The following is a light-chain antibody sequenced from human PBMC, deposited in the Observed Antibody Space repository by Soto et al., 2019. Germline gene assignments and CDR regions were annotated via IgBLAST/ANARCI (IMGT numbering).Light chain of an antibody. Sequence: DIQMTQSPSSLSASVGDRVTISCRASQTISTYLHWYQHKPGRAPRLLISDVSTLQSGVPGRFRCGGSETEFTLTITYLQPEDFATYYCQQGYSIHALTFGGGTKVELK. V-gene: IGKV1-39*01. J-gene: IGKJ4*01. CDR1: QTISTY. CDR3: QQGYSIHALT. CDR2: DVS.